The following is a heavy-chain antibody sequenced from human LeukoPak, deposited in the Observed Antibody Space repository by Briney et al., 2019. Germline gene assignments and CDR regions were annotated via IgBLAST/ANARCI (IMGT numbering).Heavy chain of an antibody. D-gene: IGHD5-18*01. CDR2: INSDGSST. V-gene: IGHV3-74*01. CDR1: GFTFSSYW. Sequence: GGSLRLSCAASGFTFSSYWMHWVRQAPGKGLVWVSRINSDGSSTSYADSVKGRFTISRDNTKNTLYLQMNSLRAEDTAVYYCARDREDHVDTADYWGQGTLVTVSS. J-gene: IGHJ4*02. CDR3: ARDREDHVDTADY.